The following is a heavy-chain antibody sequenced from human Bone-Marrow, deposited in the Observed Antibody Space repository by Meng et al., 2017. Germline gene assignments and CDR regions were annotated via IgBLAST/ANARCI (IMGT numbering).Heavy chain of an antibody. Sequence: GESLKISCAACGFTFSSYDMHWVRQAPGKGLEWVAAISWDGTITNYAESVRGRFIISRDNGKNSLFLHMNRLRPEDTALFFCAKVQGRARFSSGWYYFDYWGQGTLVTVSS. J-gene: IGHJ4*02. CDR1: GFTFSSYD. D-gene: IGHD6-19*01. V-gene: IGHV3-43*01. CDR3: AKVQGRARFSSGWYYFDY. CDR2: ISWDGTIT.